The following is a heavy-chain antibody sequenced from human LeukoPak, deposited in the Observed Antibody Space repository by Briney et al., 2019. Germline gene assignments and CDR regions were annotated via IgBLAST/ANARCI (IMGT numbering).Heavy chain of an antibody. CDR1: GFTFSSCS. CDR2: ISSSSYI. CDR3: ARGRYGDYAPSD. J-gene: IGHJ4*02. Sequence: KSGGSLRLSCAASGFTFSSCSMNWVRQAPGKGLEWVSSISSSSYIYYADSVKGRFTISRDNAKNSLYLQMNSLRAEDTAVYYCARGRYGDYAPSDWGQGTLVTVSS. V-gene: IGHV3-21*01. D-gene: IGHD4-17*01.